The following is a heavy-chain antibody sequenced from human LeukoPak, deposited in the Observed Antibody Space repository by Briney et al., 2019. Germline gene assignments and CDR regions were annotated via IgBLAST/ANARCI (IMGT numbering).Heavy chain of an antibody. D-gene: IGHD1-20*01. V-gene: IGHV3-30*02. CDR1: GFTFRTSG. J-gene: IGHJ4*02. Sequence: RGSLRLSRAASGFTFRTSGMHWVRETPGKGLEWGAYIRHDGSNKYSTDTVKGRLTISRDNSKNTRYQQMNSLRVEDTAVYYCAKETNITGAGDFWGQGALVTVSS. CDR2: IRHDGSNK. CDR3: AKETNITGAGDF.